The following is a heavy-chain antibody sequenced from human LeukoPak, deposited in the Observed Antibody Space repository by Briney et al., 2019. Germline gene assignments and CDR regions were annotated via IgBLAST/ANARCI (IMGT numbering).Heavy chain of an antibody. CDR3: AREGDSSGPDFEY. D-gene: IGHD3-22*01. J-gene: IGHJ4*02. CDR1: GFTFSDYY. CDR2: ISPSGATI. V-gene: IGHV3-11*01. Sequence: PGGSLRLSCAASGFTFSDYYMSWLRQAPGKGLEWVSYISPSGATISYADSVKGRFTTSRDNAKSSLYLQMNSLRAEDTAVYYCAREGDSSGPDFEYWGQGALVTVSS.